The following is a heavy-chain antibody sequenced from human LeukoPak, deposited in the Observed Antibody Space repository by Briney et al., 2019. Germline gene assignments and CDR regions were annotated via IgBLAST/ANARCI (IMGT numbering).Heavy chain of an antibody. D-gene: IGHD5-18*01. J-gene: IGHJ4*02. V-gene: IGHV3-23*01. CDR2: LSGSGGST. CDR1: GFTFSSYA. CDR3: AKDPHTGYSFAY. Sequence: PGGSLGLSCVFSGFTFSSYAMSWVRQAPGKGLEWVSSLSGSGGSTYYADSVKGRFTISRDNSKNTLYLQMNSLRVEDTAVYYCAKDPHTGYSFAYWGQGTLVTVSS.